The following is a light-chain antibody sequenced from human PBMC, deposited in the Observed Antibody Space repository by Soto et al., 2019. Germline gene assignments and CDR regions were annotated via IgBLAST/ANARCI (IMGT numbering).Light chain of an antibody. CDR3: QLYDNSLYT. V-gene: IGKV3-20*01. CDR1: QSVSSSY. J-gene: IGKJ2*01. Sequence: EIVLTQSPGTLSLSPGERATLSCRASQSVSSSYLAWYQQKPGQAPRLLIYGASTRAIGIPDRFSGSGSGTEFTLTISRLEPEDFAVFYCQLYDNSLYTFGQGTKLEIK. CDR2: GAS.